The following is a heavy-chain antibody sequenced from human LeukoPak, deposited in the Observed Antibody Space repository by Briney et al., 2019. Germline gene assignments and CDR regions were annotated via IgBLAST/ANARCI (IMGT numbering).Heavy chain of an antibody. D-gene: IGHD1-26*01. CDR2: IYCSGST. Sequence: AVTLSLTCTVSGGSISIYYWNWIRQPPGKGLEWIGYIYCSGSTTYNPSHKSRVTTSVDSYKNQFCMKLNSVTAADTAVYYCAREGFSGSYFDSWGQGSLVTVSS. V-gene: IGHV4-4*08. J-gene: IGHJ4*02. CDR1: GGSISIYY. CDR3: AREGFSGSYFDS.